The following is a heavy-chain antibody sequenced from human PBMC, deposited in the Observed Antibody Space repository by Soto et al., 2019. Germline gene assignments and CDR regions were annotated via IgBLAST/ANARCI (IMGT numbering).Heavy chain of an antibody. J-gene: IGHJ4*02. CDR3: ARLAYTSGFTFDY. V-gene: IGHV4-59*01. Sequence: QVQLQESGPGLVKPSETLSLTCTVSGGSISSDYWTWIRQPPGERLEWIGYIYYNGNTNYNSSLKSRVTLSIDNSKNQFSLKLNSVTAADTAVYFCARLAYTSGFTFDYWGRGTLVTVSS. CDR2: IYYNGNT. D-gene: IGHD5-18*01. CDR1: GGSISSDY.